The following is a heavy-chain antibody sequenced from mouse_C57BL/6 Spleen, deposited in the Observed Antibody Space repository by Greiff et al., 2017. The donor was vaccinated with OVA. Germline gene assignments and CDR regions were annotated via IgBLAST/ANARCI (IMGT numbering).Heavy chain of an antibody. D-gene: IGHD4-1*01. Sequence: EVQLQQSGAELVKPGASVKLSCTASGFNIKDYYMHWVKQRTEQGLEWIGRIDPEDGETKSAPKFQGKATITADTSSNTAYLQLSSLTSEDTAADYGARSTGSGSYYCDYWGKGTTLTVAS. V-gene: IGHV14-2*01. J-gene: IGHJ2*01. CDR3: ARSTGSGSYYCDY. CDR1: GFNIKDYY. CDR2: IDPEDGET.